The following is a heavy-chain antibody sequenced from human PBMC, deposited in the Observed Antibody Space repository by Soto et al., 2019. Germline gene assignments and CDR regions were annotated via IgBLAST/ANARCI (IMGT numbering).Heavy chain of an antibody. Sequence: PGGSLRLSCAASGFTFSSYGMHWVRQAPGKGLEWVAVISYDGSNKYYADSVKGRFTISRDNSKNTLYLQMNSLRAEDTAVYYCAKDLSPPYYYDSSGYYYRLGLHYYYYGMDVWGQGTTVTASS. CDR2: ISYDGSNK. CDR1: GFTFSSYG. CDR3: AKDLSPPYYYDSSGYYYRLGLHYYYYGMDV. D-gene: IGHD3-22*01. V-gene: IGHV3-30*18. J-gene: IGHJ6*02.